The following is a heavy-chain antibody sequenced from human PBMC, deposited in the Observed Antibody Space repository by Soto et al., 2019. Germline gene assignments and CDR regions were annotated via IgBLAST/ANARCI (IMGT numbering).Heavy chain of an antibody. D-gene: IGHD2-15*01. J-gene: IGHJ3*02. Sequence: SVNVSCKVSAYTLTELCMHWVRQAPGKGLEWRGGFDPEAGQTIYAPKFQGRVRLTEDISTATAFMELSSLRSEDTAVYYCSWSCSGVSCFLDAFDSWGQGTMVSVAS. V-gene: IGHV1-24*01. CDR3: SWSCSGVSCFLDAFDS. CDR2: FDPEAGQT. CDR1: AYTLTELC.